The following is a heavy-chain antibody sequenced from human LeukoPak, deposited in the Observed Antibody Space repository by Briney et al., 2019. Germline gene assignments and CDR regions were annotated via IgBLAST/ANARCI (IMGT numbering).Heavy chain of an antibody. Sequence: SGSLSLTCGVSGGSISNTNWWSWVGQPPGQGVEWIGEISLTGLTHYNPSLESRVTVSLDKSKTQLSLNLTSVTAADTAVYYCSRENGAFSPFGYWGQGTLVTV. V-gene: IGHV4-4*02. CDR1: GGSISNTNW. CDR2: ISLTGLT. D-gene: IGHD2-8*01. CDR3: SRENGAFSPFGY. J-gene: IGHJ4*02.